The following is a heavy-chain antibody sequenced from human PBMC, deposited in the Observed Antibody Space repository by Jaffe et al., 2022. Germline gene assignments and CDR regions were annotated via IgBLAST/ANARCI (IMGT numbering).Heavy chain of an antibody. D-gene: IGHD6-13*01. V-gene: IGHV5-51*03. CDR3: VRIIIIAAAGNEYFDY. CDR2: IYPGDSDT. CDR1: GYSFTSYW. J-gene: IGHJ4*02. Sequence: EVQLVQSGAEVKKPGESLKISCKGSGYSFTSYWIGWVRQMPGKGLEWMGIIYPGDSDTRYSPSFQGQVTISADKSISTAYLQWSSLKASDTAMYYCVRIIIIAAAGNEYFDYWGQGTLVTVSS.